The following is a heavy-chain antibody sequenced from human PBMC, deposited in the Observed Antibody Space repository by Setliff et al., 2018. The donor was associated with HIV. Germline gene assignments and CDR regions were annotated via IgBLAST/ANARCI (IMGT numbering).Heavy chain of an antibody. CDR3: ARDGPDCSSTKCYAQDYYYYGMDV. Sequence: SETLSLTCTVSNGSFSGYFWHWIRQAPGRGLEWIGAVSHGGETNYNPSLESRATISADTSKRQFALALSSVTAADTAVYYCARDGPDCSSTKCYAQDYYYYGMDVWGQGTTVNRLL. CDR2: VSHGGET. D-gene: IGHD2-2*01. CDR1: NGSFSGYF. J-gene: IGHJ6*02. V-gene: IGHV4-34*01.